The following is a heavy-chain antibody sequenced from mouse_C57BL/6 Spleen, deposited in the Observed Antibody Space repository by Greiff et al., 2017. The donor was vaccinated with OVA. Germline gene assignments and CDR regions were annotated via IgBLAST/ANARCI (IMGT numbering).Heavy chain of an antibody. CDR2: IYPGDGDT. D-gene: IGHD1-1*01. CDR3: ARAQYDGSSYYFDY. J-gene: IGHJ2*01. Sequence: VKLVESGAELVKPGASVKISCKASGYAFSSYWMNWVKQRPGKGLEWIGQIYPGDGDTNYNGKFKGKATLTADKSSSTAYMQLSSLTSEDSAVYFCARAQYDGSSYYFDYWGQGTTLTVSS. CDR1: GYAFSSYW. V-gene: IGHV1-80*01.